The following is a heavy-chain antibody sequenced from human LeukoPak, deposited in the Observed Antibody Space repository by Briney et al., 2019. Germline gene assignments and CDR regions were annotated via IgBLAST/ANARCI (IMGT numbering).Heavy chain of an antibody. CDR2: INPNSCGT. Sequence: ASVKASCKASGYIFTGYYMHWVRQAPGQGLEWVGWINPNSCGTYYQQNFHGRVTMTSDTSISTAYMELSRQRSDDRALCCVARERYQPSLRYFDWLSRFDYWGQGTLVTVSS. CDR3: ARERYQPSLRYFDWLSRFDY. V-gene: IGHV1-2*02. J-gene: IGHJ4*02. CDR1: GYIFTGYY. D-gene: IGHD3-9*01.